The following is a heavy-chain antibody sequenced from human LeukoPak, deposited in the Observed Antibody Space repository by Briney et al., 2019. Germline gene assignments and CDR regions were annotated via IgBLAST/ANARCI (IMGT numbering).Heavy chain of an antibody. CDR3: ARDPQAFWYFDL. CDR2: IYSSGSA. Sequence: ASETLSLTCTVSGGSISGYYWSWIRQAAGKGLEWIGRIYSSGSANYNPSLKSRITMSVDTSKNQFSLKVTSVTAADTSVYFCARDPQAFWYFDLWGRGTLVTVSS. J-gene: IGHJ2*01. V-gene: IGHV4-4*07. CDR1: GGSISGYY.